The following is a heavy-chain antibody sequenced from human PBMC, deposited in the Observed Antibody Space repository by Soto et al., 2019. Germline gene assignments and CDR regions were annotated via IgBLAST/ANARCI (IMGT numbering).Heavy chain of an antibody. CDR2: IIPMFGTA. CDR1: GGTFSTYA. V-gene: IGHV1-69*12. Sequence: QVQLVQSGAEVKKPESSVKVSCKAPGGTFSTYAISWVRQAPGQGLEWMGGIIPMFGTANYAQRFQDRVTITADETTNNVYMELSSLRSEDTAVYFCASGMQLWLRRINNGYSGWGQGTLVTVSS. J-gene: IGHJ4*02. D-gene: IGHD5-12*01. CDR3: ASGMQLWLRRINNGYSG.